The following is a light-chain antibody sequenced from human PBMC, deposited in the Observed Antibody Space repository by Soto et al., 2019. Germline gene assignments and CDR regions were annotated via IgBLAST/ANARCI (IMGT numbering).Light chain of an antibody. Sequence: DIQMTQSPSTLSASVVERVTITFRASQGISSWLAWYQQKPGKAPKLLIYKASSLESGVPSRFSGSGSGTEFTLTISSLQPDDFATYYCQQYNSYWTFGQGTKVDIK. CDR1: QGISSW. V-gene: IGKV1-5*03. J-gene: IGKJ1*01. CDR3: QQYNSYWT. CDR2: KAS.